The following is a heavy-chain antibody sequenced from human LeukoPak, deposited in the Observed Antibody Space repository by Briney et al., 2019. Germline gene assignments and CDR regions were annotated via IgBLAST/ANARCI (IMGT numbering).Heavy chain of an antibody. J-gene: IGHJ3*02. CDR2: ISYDGSNK. V-gene: IGHV3-30*04. CDR3: ARDLIPVAADAFDI. CDR1: GFTFSSYA. D-gene: IGHD2-21*01. Sequence: GGSLRLSCAASGFTFSSYAMHSVRQAPGKGLEGVAVISYDGSNKYYADSVNGRFTISRDNSNNTLYLQMNSLRAEDTAVYYCARDLIPVAADAFDIWGQGTMVTVSS.